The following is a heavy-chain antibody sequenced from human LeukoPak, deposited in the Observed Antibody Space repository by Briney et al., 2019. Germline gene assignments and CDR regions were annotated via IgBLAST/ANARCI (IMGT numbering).Heavy chain of an antibody. CDR2: IYPGDSDP. CDR3: ARLKDHTIDY. CDR1: GFSFPSYW. V-gene: IGHV5-51*01. D-gene: IGHD1-14*01. Sequence: GESLKISCKGSGFSFPSYWIGWVRQMPGKGLEWMGIIYPGDSDPRYTPSFQGQTTISADKSSSTAYLQWSSLMASDTAMYYCARLKDHTIDYWGQGTLVTVSS. J-gene: IGHJ4*02.